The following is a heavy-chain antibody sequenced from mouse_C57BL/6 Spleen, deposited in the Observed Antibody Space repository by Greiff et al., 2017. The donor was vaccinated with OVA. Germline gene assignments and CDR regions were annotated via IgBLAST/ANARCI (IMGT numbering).Heavy chain of an antibody. CDR3: ARAELGRAMDY. CDR2: ISYDGSN. J-gene: IGHJ4*01. D-gene: IGHD4-1*01. Sequence: DVKLQESGPGLVKPSQSLSLTCSVTGYSITSGYYWNWIRQFPGNKLEWMGYISYDGSNNYNPSLKNRISITRDTSKNQFFLKLNSVTTEDTATYYCARAELGRAMDYWGQGTSVTVSS. CDR1: GYSITSGYY. V-gene: IGHV3-6*01.